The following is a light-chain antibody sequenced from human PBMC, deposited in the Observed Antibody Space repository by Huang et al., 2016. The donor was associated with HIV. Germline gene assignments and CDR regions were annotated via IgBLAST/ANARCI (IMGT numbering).Light chain of an antibody. CDR3: HQYNNWLLS. Sequence: EIVMTQSPATLSVSPGQTVTLSCRANRSVSTNLAWYQQRHGQAPRLRIYGSSTRAPGIPARFSGSGSGTDFSLTISSLQSEDFALYYCHQYNNWLLSFGGGTRV. J-gene: IGKJ4*01. V-gene: IGKV3-15*01. CDR1: RSVSTN. CDR2: GSS.